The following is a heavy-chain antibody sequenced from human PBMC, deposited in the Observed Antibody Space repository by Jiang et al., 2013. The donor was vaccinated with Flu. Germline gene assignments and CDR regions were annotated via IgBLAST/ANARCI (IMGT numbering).Heavy chain of an antibody. J-gene: IGHJ5*02. CDR2: IYHSGST. V-gene: IGHV4-38-2*02. CDR3: ARPPRA. Sequence: GLVKPSETLSLTCTVSGYSISSGYYWGWIRQPPGKGLEWIGSIYHSGSTYYNPSLKSRVTISVDTSKNQFSLKLSSVTAADTAVYYCARPPRAWGQGTLVTVSS. CDR1: GYSISSGYY.